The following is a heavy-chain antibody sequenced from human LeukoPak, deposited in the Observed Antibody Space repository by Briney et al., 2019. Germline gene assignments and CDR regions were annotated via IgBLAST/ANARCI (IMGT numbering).Heavy chain of an antibody. CDR2: IDTIGST. CDR1: GGSISSYD. V-gene: IGHV4-4*07. J-gene: IGHJ2*01. Sequence: SETLSLTCTVSGGSISSYDWSWIRQPAGKGLEWIGRIDTIGSTNYNPSLKSRVTMSVDTSKNQFSLKLNSVTAADTAVYYCARLSSTWYQDWYFDLWGRGTLVTVSS. CDR3: ARLSSTWYQDWYFDL. D-gene: IGHD6-13*01.